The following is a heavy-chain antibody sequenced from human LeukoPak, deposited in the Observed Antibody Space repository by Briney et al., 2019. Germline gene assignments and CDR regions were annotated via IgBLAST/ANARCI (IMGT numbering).Heavy chain of an antibody. D-gene: IGHD1-26*01. CDR2: IYTSGST. CDR3: ARAAYSGSYYPDHWYFDL. J-gene: IGHJ2*01. CDR1: GYSISSGYY. V-gene: IGHV4-61*02. Sequence: SETLSLTCAVSGYSISSGYYWGWIRQPAGKGLEWIGRIYTSGSTNYNPSLKSRVTISVDTSKNQFSLKLSSVTAADTAVYYCARAAYSGSYYPDHWYFDLWGRGTLVTVSS.